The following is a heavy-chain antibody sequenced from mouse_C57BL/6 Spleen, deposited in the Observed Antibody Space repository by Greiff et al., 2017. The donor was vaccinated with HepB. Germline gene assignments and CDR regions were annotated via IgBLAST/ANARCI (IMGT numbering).Heavy chain of an antibody. CDR3: AREGTTVVATNAMDY. Sequence: VQLQQSGAELVKPGASVKLSCKASGYTFTSYWMQWVNQRPGQGLEWIGEIDPSDSYTNYKQKFKGKATLTVDTSSSTAYMQLSSLPSEDSAVYYCAREGTTVVATNAMDYWGQGTSVTVAS. J-gene: IGHJ4*01. CDR2: IDPSDSYT. CDR1: GYTFTSYW. V-gene: IGHV1-50*01. D-gene: IGHD1-1*01.